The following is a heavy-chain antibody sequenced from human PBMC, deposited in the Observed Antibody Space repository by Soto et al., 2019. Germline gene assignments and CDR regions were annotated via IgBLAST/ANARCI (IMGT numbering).Heavy chain of an antibody. CDR1: GGSISSGGYY. CDR3: ARDSGVVVADYGYYYGMDV. Sequence: QVQLQESGPGLVKPSQTLSLTCTVSGGSISSGGYYWSWIRQHPGKGLEWIGYIYYSGSTYYNPSLKSRVTISVDTSKNQFSLKLSSVTAADTAVYYCARDSGVVVADYGYYYGMDVWGQGTTVTVSS. J-gene: IGHJ6*02. D-gene: IGHD2-15*01. V-gene: IGHV4-31*03. CDR2: IYYSGST.